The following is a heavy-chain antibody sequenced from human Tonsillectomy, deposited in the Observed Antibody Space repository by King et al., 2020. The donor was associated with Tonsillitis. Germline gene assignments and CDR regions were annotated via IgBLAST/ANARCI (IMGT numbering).Heavy chain of an antibody. D-gene: IGHD2-2*01. J-gene: IGHJ6*03. Sequence: VQLVESGGGVVQPGRSLRLSCAASVFTFTTYAMHWGRQAPGKGLEWVAFISYDGSNNSYTDSVKGRYTISRDNSKNTLYLQMNSLSAEDTAVYYCARAGFCDSTSCYRYYYYMDVWGKGTTVTVSS. CDR3: ARAGFCDSTSCYRYYYYMDV. CDR2: ISYDGSNN. CDR1: VFTFTTYA. V-gene: IGHV3-30-3*01.